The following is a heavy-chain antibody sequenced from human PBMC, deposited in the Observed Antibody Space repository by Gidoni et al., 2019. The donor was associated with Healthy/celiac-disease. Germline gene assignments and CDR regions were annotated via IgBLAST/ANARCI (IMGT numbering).Heavy chain of an antibody. V-gene: IGHV4-39*01. D-gene: IGHD6-13*01. CDR2: IYYSGST. J-gene: IGHJ5*02. CDR1: GGSISSSSYY. CDR3: ARRGSGFGQQLRWFDP. Sequence: QLQLQESGPGLVKPSETLSLTCTVSGGSISSSSYYWGWIRQPPGKGLEWIGSIYYSGSTYYNPSLKRRVTISVDTSKNQFSLKLSSVTAADTAVYYCARRGSGFGQQLRWFDPWGQGTLVTVSS.